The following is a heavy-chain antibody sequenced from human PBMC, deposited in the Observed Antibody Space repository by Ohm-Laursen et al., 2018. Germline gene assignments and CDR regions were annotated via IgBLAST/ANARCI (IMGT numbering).Heavy chain of an antibody. V-gene: IGHV3-30*18. CDR2: IWDDGSKD. D-gene: IGHD6-19*01. CDR3: AKATRIAVAEVDY. J-gene: IGHJ4*02. Sequence: RSLRLSCAASGFTFSSYEMNWVRQAPGKGLEWVAVIWDDGSKDYYADSVKGRFIISRENSKNTLYLQMNSLRTEDTAVYFCAKATRIAVAEVDYWGQGTLVTVPS. CDR1: GFTFSSYE.